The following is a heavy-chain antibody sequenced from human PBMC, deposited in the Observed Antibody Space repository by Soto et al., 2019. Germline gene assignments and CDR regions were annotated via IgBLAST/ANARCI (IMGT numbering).Heavy chain of an antibody. V-gene: IGHV3-23*01. CDR1: GFTFSSYA. CDR2: ISGSGGST. CDR3: ARAIVPTLFAY. D-gene: IGHD1-26*01. Sequence: EVQLLESGGGLVQPGGSLRLSCAASGFTFSSYAMSWVRQAPGKGLEWVSAISGSGGSTYYADSVKGRFTISRENAKNSLYLQMNSLRAGDTAIYFCARAIVPTLFAYWGQGTLGTVSS. J-gene: IGHJ4*02.